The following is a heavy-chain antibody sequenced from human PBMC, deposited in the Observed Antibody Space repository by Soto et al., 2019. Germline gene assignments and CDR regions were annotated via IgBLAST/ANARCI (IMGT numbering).Heavy chain of an antibody. CDR1: GYSFTSYW. D-gene: IGHD2-2*01. Sequence: PGESLKISCKGSGYSFTSYWISWVRQMPGKGLEWMGRIDPSDSYTNYSPSFQGHVTISADKSISTAYLQWSSLKASDTAMYYCARENKYCSSTSCWDAFDIWGQGTMVTVSS. CDR3: ARENKYCSSTSCWDAFDI. CDR2: IDPSDSYT. J-gene: IGHJ3*02. V-gene: IGHV5-10-1*01.